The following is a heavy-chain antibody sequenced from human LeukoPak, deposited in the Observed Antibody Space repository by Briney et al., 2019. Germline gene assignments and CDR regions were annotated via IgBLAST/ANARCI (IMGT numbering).Heavy chain of an antibody. CDR1: GGSISSSSYY. V-gene: IGHV4-39*07. J-gene: IGHJ4*02. D-gene: IGHD3-9*01. CDR2: IYHSGST. CDR3: ASTPLYYDILTGPGYYFDY. Sequence: PSETLSLTCTVSGGSISSSSYYWGWIRQPPGKGLEWIGSIYHSGSTYYNPSLKSRVTISVDTSKNQFSLKLSSVTAADTAVYYCASTPLYYDILTGPGYYFDYWGQGTLVTVSS.